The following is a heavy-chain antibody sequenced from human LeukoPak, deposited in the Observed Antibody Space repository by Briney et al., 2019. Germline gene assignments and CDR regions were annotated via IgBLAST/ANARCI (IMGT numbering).Heavy chain of an antibody. CDR1: GFTFSSYAM. V-gene: IGHV4-4*02. CDR2: IHHIGST. D-gene: IGHD3-16*02. Sequence: PGGSLRLSCAASGFTFSSYAMRWVRQPPGKGLEWIGEIHHIGSTNYNPSLKSRVAISLDKSKNHFSLRLSSVTAADTAVYYCARDSSYVWGSYRSPHDAFDIWGQGTMVTVSS. CDR3: ARDSSYVWGSYRSPHDAFDI. J-gene: IGHJ3*02.